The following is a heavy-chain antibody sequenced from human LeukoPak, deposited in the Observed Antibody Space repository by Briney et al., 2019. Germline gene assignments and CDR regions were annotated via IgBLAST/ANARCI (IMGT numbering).Heavy chain of an antibody. D-gene: IGHD3-16*01. CDR1: GFTFSDSW. J-gene: IGHJ6*02. CDR3: ATYTHWVAGDV. CDR2: MNQDGSAK. Sequence: GGSLRLSCAASGFTFSDSWMSWVRQAPGKGLEWVANMNQDGSAKGYVDSVKGRFTISRDNARNSLYLQMSSLRPEDTAVYYCATYTHWVAGDVWGQGTTVTLSS. V-gene: IGHV3-7*01.